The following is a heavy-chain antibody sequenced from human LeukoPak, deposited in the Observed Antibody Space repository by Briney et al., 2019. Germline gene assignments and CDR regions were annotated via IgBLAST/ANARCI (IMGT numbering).Heavy chain of an antibody. J-gene: IGHJ4*02. Sequence: GRSLRLSCATSGFIFSSYGIHWVRQAPGKGLEWVAFIRYDGSDKYYADSVKGRFTISRDNSKNKVYLQMNSLRAEDTAVYYCAKDAWEVGATSEIDYWGQGTLVTVSS. CDR2: IRYDGSDK. V-gene: IGHV3-30*02. CDR3: AKDAWEVGATSEIDY. D-gene: IGHD1-26*01. CDR1: GFIFSSYG.